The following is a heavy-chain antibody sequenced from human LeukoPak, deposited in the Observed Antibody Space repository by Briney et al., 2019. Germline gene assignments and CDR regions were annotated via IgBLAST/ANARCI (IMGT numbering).Heavy chain of an antibody. D-gene: IGHD6-13*01. J-gene: IGHJ6*03. CDR3: ARQNSSSWYGRVYYYYYYMDV. CDR1: GDSVSSNSAA. V-gene: IGHV6-1*01. Sequence: SQTLSLTCAISGDSVSSNSAAWNWIRQSPSRGLEWLGRTYYRSKWYNDYAVSVKSRITINPDTSKNQFSLKLSSVTAADTAVYYCARQNSSSWYGRVYYYYYYMDVWGKGTTVTVSS. CDR2: TYYRSKWYN.